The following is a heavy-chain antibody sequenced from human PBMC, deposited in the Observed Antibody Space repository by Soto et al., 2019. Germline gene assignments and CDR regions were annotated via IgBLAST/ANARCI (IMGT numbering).Heavy chain of an antibody. CDR1: GFTFSGSA. V-gene: IGHV3-73*02. CDR3: TRLTSSRPDDACDI. Sequence: EVQLVESGGGLVQPGGSLTLSCAASGFTFSGSAMHWVRQASGKGLEWVGRIRGRVDNYATAYAASVKGRFTISRADSKNTAYLHMNSLITEDTAVYYCTRLTSSRPDDACDIWGQGTVVTVSS. CDR2: IRGRVDNYAT. J-gene: IGHJ3*02. D-gene: IGHD3-10*01.